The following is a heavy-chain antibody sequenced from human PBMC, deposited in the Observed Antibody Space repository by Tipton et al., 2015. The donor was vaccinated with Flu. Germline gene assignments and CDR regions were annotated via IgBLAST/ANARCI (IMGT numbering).Heavy chain of an antibody. CDR2: IHKTGSA. J-gene: IGHJ4*02. Sequence: TLSLTCSVSGDSIGSPYYWGWIRQPPGKGLEWIGNIHKTGSAYFNPSLRSRVTISVDTSKNQFSLRLTSVTAADTAVYYCARDPSLGMPDYFDYWGQGILVTASS. D-gene: IGHD2-2*01. CDR3: ARDPSLGMPDYFDY. V-gene: IGHV4-38-2*02. CDR1: GDSIGSPYY.